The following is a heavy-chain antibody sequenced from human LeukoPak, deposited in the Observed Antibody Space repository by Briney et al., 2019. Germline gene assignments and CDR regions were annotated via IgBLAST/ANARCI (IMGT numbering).Heavy chain of an antibody. J-gene: IGHJ4*02. V-gene: IGHV3-66*01. Sequence: PGGSLRLSCAASRFTVSSNYMSWVRQAPGKGLEWVSVVYSGGTTYYADSVKGRFTISRDNSKNTLYLQMNSLRAEDTAVYYCARGTTVTTFDYWGQGTLVTVSS. D-gene: IGHD4-4*01. CDR2: VYSGGTT. CDR1: RFTVSSNY. CDR3: ARGTTVTTFDY.